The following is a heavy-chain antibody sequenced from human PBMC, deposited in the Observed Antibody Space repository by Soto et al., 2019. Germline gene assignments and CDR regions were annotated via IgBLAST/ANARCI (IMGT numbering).Heavy chain of an antibody. J-gene: IGHJ4*02. Sequence: QVQLHQLGAGLLKPSETLSLTCAVYGGSFTTYYWSWIRQSPGKGLEWIGEINHSGFTNYNPSLESRVTTSVDTSKNQFSLKLRSVTAADTAIYYCARRYCSDSYCSYFDYWGRGTLVSVSS. CDR2: INHSGFT. D-gene: IGHD2-15*01. CDR1: GGSFTTYY. CDR3: ARRYCSDSYCSYFDY. V-gene: IGHV4-34*01.